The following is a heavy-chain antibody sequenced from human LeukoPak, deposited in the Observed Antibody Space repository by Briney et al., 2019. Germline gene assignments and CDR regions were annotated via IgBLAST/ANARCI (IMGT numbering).Heavy chain of an antibody. Sequence: SVKVSCKASGGTFSSYVLSWVRQAPGQGLEWMGGIVPIFDTANYAQKFQGRVTITADGSTSTAYMELSSLRSDDTAVYYCARRLAVTGRYYFDYWGPGTLVTVSS. D-gene: IGHD6-19*01. CDR2: IVPIFDTA. V-gene: IGHV1-69*13. CDR3: ARRLAVTGRYYFDY. CDR1: GGTFSSYV. J-gene: IGHJ4*02.